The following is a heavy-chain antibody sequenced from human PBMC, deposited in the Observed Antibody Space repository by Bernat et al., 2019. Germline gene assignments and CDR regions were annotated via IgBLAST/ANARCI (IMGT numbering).Heavy chain of an antibody. Sequence: QLQLQESGPGLVKPSETLSLTCTVSGGSISSSSYYWGWIRQPPGKGLEWIGNIYYSGSTYYNPSLKSRVTISVDTSKNQFSLKLSSVTAADTAVYYCARHRYDFWSGWNWFDPWGQGTLVTVSS. V-gene: IGHV4-39*01. CDR2: IYYSGST. CDR3: ARHRYDFWSGWNWFDP. D-gene: IGHD3-3*01. CDR1: GGSISSSSYY. J-gene: IGHJ5*02.